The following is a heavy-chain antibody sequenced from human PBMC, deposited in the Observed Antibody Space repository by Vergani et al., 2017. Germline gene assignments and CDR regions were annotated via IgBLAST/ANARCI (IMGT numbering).Heavy chain of an antibody. CDR3: TRDFDY. Sequence: EVQLVESGGGLVKPGGSLRLSCAASGFTFSSYSMNWVRQAPGKGLEWVSSISSSSSYIYYADSVKGRFTIARDNAKNSLYLQMNSLKTEDTAVYYCTRDFDYWGQGTLVTVSS. CDR1: GFTFSSYS. J-gene: IGHJ4*02. V-gene: IGHV3-21*03. CDR2: ISSSSSYI.